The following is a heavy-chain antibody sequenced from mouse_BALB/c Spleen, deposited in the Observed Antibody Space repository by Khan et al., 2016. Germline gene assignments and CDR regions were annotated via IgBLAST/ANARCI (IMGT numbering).Heavy chain of an antibody. CDR3: ARHYYGSSYAMDY. CDR1: GFSLTSYG. Sequence: VQLQESGPDLVAPSQSLSITCTVSGFSLTSYGVHWVRQPPGKGLEWLVVIWSDGSTTYNSALKSRLSISKDNSKSQVFLKMNSLQTDDTAMYYCARHYYGSSYAMDYRGQGTSVTVSS. J-gene: IGHJ4*01. CDR2: IWSDGST. V-gene: IGHV2-6-2*01. D-gene: IGHD1-1*01.